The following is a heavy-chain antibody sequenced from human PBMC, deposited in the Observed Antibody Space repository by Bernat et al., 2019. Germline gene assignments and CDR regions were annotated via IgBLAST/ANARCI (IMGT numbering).Heavy chain of an antibody. D-gene: IGHD5-12*01. CDR2: INHSGST. V-gene: IGHV4-34*01. Sequence: QVQLQQWGAGLLKPPETLSLTCAVYGGSFSGYYWSWIRQPPGKGLEWIGEINHSGSTNYNPSLKSRVTISVYTTKNPFSLKLSSVTAADTAVYYCAGVGYDARVYYMDVWGKGTTVTVSS. CDR3: AGVGYDARVYYMDV. CDR1: GGSFSGYY. J-gene: IGHJ6*03.